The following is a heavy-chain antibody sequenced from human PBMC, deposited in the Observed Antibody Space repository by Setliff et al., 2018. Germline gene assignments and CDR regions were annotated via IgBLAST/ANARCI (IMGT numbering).Heavy chain of an antibody. V-gene: IGHV3-30*02. CDR1: GFSFGGHD. J-gene: IGHJ4*02. CDR3: ARPFSYSSGWYVYGY. Sequence: PGGSLRLSCAASGFSFGGHDMHWVRQAPGKGLEWVAFIRYDGTTESYADSVRGRFTISRDNSKNTLYVQMNSLRAEDTAVYYCARPFSYSSGWYVYGYWGQGTLVTVS. D-gene: IGHD6-19*01. CDR2: IRYDGTTE.